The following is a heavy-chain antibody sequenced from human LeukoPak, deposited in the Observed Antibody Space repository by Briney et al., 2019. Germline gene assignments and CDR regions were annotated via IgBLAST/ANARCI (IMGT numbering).Heavy chain of an antibody. CDR3: ARTLYDILTGESYYFDY. V-gene: IGHV1-58*02. J-gene: IGHJ4*02. CDR2: IVVGSGNT. Sequence: TSVKVSCKASGFTFTSSAMQWVRQARGQRLEWIGWIVVGSGNTNYAQKFQGRVTMTRDTSISTAYMELSRLRSDDTAVYYCARTLYDILTGESYYFDYWGQGTLVTVSS. D-gene: IGHD3-9*01. CDR1: GFTFTSSA.